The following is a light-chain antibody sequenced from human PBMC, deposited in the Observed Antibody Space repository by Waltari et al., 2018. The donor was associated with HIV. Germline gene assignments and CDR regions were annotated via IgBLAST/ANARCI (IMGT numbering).Light chain of an antibody. Sequence: QSALTQPASVSGSPGQSITISCTGTSSDFGGYKYVSWYQQHPGKAPKLMIYDVSNRPSGISDRFSGSKSGNTASLTISGLQAEDESDYYCSSYTSSSTLIFGGGTKLTVL. V-gene: IGLV2-14*03. J-gene: IGLJ2*01. CDR3: SSYTSSSTLI. CDR1: SSDFGGYKY. CDR2: DVS.